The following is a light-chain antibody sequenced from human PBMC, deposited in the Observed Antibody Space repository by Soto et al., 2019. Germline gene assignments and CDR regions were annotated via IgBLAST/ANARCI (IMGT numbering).Light chain of an antibody. J-gene: IGKJ1*01. CDR1: QSISSW. Sequence: GDRVTITFRASQSISSWLAWYQQKPGKAPKLLIYAASTLQTGVPSRFSGSGSGTDFTLTISSLQPEDFATYYCLQDYNFPWTFGQGTKVDIK. V-gene: IGKV1-6*01. CDR2: AAS. CDR3: LQDYNFPWT.